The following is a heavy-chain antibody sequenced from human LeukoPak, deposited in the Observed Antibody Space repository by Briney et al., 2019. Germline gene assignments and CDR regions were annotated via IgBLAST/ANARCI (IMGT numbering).Heavy chain of an antibody. V-gene: IGHV4-39*01. CDR2: IDYSGST. CDR1: GGSISSSSYC. D-gene: IGHD3-22*01. Sequence: SETLSLTCSVSGGSISSSSYCWGWIRQPPGRGLGWIGRIDYSGSTYYNPSLKSRVTISLDTSKNQFSLKLSSVTAADTAVYYCVYYTRNCYDSSRSFQRGRARRYYFDYWGQGTLVTVSS. J-gene: IGHJ4*02. CDR3: VYYTRNCYDSSRSFQRGRARRYYFDY.